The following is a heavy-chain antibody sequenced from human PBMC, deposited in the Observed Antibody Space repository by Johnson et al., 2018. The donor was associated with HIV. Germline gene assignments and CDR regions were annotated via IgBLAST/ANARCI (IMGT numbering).Heavy chain of an antibody. V-gene: IGHV3-13*01. Sequence: MQLVESGGGLVQPGGSLRLSCAASGFSSSRYAMHWIRQATGKGLEWVSGIGTTGDTYYPGSVKGRFTISRDHAKNSLHLQMNSLTAGDTAVYYCARGNTIDIWGQGTLVTVSS. CDR3: ARGNTIDI. CDR1: GFSSSRYA. D-gene: IGHD1-26*01. J-gene: IGHJ3*02. CDR2: IGTTGDT.